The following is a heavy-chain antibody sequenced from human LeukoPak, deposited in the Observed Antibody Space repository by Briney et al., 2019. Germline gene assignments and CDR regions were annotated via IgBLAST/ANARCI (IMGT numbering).Heavy chain of an antibody. Sequence: GASVKVSCKASGYTFTGYYMHWVRQAPGQGLEWMGWINPNSGGTNYAQKFQGRVTMTRDTSISTAYMELSRLRSDDTAVYYRTRDLDCSGGSCYDYWGQGTLVTVSS. CDR2: INPNSGGT. CDR1: GYTFTGYY. D-gene: IGHD2-15*01. CDR3: TRDLDCSGGSCYDY. J-gene: IGHJ4*02. V-gene: IGHV1-2*02.